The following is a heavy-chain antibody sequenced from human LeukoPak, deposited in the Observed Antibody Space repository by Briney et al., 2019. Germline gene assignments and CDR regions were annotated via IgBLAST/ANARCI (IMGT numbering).Heavy chain of an antibody. Sequence: GESLKISCKGSGYSFTSYWIGWVRQMPGKGLEWMGIIYPGDSDTRYSPSFQGQVTISADKSISTAYLQWSSLKASDTAMYYCARGESRGWFWGGYFDVGGRGPRVTVS. D-gene: IGHD3-3*01. CDR1: GYSFTSYW. V-gene: IGHV5-51*01. J-gene: IGHJ2*01. CDR2: IYPGDSDT. CDR3: ARGESRGWFWGGYFDV.